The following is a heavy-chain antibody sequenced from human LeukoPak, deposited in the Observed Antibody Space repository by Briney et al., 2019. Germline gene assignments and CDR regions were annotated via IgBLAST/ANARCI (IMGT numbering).Heavy chain of an antibody. CDR1: GFTFSSYE. Sequence: GGSLRLSCAASGFTFSSYEMNWVRQAPGKGLEWVSYISRSGSVIYYADSVKARFTISRDNAKNSLYLQMNSLRAQDTAVYYCARSSYFDYWGQGTLVAVSS. J-gene: IGHJ4*02. CDR3: ARSSYFDY. V-gene: IGHV3-48*03. D-gene: IGHD1-26*01. CDR2: ISRSGSVI.